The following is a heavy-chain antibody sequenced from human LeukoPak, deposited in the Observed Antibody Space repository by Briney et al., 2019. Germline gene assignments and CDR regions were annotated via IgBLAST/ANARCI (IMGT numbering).Heavy chain of an antibody. Sequence: SETLSLTCTVSGGSISSYYWSWIRQPPGKGLEWIGYISYSGTTNYNPSLKSRVAISVDPSKNQVSLKLSSVTAADTAVYYCASSGGGSNYYYYGTDVWGPGTTVTVAS. CDR1: GGSISSYY. D-gene: IGHD2-15*01. J-gene: IGHJ6*02. CDR3: ASSGGGSNYYYYGTDV. CDR2: ISYSGTT. V-gene: IGHV4-59*08.